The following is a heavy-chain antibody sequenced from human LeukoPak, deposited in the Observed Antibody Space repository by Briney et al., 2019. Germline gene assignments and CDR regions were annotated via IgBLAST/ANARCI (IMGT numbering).Heavy chain of an antibody. V-gene: IGHV4-59*01. Sequence: SETLSLTCTVSGGSISSYYWSWIRQPPGKGLEWIGYIYYSGCTNYNPSLKSRVTISVDTSKDQFSLKLSSVTAADTAVYYCARAVRGDDAFDIWGQGTMVTVSS. CDR1: GGSISSYY. CDR2: IYYSGCT. D-gene: IGHD3-10*01. J-gene: IGHJ3*02. CDR3: ARAVRGDDAFDI.